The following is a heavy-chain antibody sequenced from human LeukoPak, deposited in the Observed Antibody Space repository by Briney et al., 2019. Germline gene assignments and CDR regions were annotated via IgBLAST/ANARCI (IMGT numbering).Heavy chain of an antibody. V-gene: IGHV3-74*01. Sequence: GGSLRLSCAASGFNFRSYWMNWVRQVPGQGPVWVSRISSDGSSTTYADSVKGRFTISRDNAKNTLYLQMNSLRAEDTAVYYCARVTVSSSEVIFDYWGQGSLVTVSS. CDR1: GFNFRSYW. J-gene: IGHJ4*02. CDR2: ISSDGSST. CDR3: ARVTVSSSEVIFDY. D-gene: IGHD1-20*01.